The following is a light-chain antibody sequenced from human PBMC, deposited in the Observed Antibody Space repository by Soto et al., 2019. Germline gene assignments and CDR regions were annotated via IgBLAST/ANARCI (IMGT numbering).Light chain of an antibody. CDR3: NSYTSSRNRV. CDR1: SSGVGGYNY. Sequence: QSVLTQPASVSGSPGQSITVSCTGTSSGVGGYNYVSWYQQHPGKAPKLIIYEVSNRPSGVSNRFSGSKSGKTASLTISGLQPEDEADYYCNSYTSSRNRVFGGGTKLTVL. CDR2: EVS. V-gene: IGLV2-14*01. J-gene: IGLJ3*02.